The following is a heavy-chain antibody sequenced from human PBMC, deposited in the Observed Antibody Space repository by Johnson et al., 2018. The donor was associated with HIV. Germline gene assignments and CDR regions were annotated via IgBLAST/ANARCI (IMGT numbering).Heavy chain of an antibody. Sequence: VQLVESGGGLVQPGGSLRLSCAASGFTFSSYALSWVRQAPGKGLQWVSAISGSGDSTYYADSVKGRFTISRDNSKNTLYLQMNSLRAEDTAVYYCAKEIVKRVGAFEIWGQGTMVTVSS. CDR3: AKEIVKRVGAFEI. J-gene: IGHJ3*02. CDR1: GFTFSSYA. D-gene: IGHD1-26*01. CDR2: ISGSGDST. V-gene: IGHV3-23*04.